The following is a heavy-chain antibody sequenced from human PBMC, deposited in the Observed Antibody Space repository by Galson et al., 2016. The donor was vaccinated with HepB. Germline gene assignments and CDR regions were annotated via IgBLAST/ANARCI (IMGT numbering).Heavy chain of an antibody. V-gene: IGHV4-39*07. D-gene: IGHD3-3*01. CDR1: GGSLRSNIYY. CDR2: IYYGGTT. J-gene: IGHJ6*02. CDR3: ARVPGVVGRGGSFYYYAMDV. Sequence: SETLSLTCTVSGGSLRSNIYYWGWIRQPPGKGLEWIGSIYYGGTTYYNPSLKSRVTISVDTSKNQFSLRLSSVTAADAAVYYCARVPGVVGRGGSFYYYAMDVWGQGTTVTVSS.